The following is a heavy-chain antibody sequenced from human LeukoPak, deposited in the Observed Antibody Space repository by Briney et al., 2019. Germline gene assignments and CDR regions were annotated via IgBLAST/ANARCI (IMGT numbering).Heavy chain of an antibody. D-gene: IGHD6-19*01. CDR2: ISGSGGST. Sequence: GGSLRLSCAASGFTFSSYAMSWVRQAPGKGLEWVSAISGSGGSTYYADSVKGRFTISRDNSKNTLYLQMNNLRAEDTAVYYCAKDRSGWYYFDYWGQGTLVTVSS. CDR3: AKDRSGWYYFDY. CDR1: GFTFSSYA. V-gene: IGHV3-23*01. J-gene: IGHJ4*02.